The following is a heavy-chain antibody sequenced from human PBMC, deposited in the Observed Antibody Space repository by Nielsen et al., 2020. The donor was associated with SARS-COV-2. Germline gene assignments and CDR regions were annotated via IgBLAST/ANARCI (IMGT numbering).Heavy chain of an antibody. V-gene: IGHV7-4-1*02. D-gene: IGHD6-19*01. CDR3: ARASSGWYWDRSFDY. Sequence: ASVKVSCKASGYTFTSYAMNWVRQALGQGLEWMGWINTNTGNPTYAQGFTGRFVFSLDTSVSTAYLQISSLKAEDTAVYYCARASSGWYWDRSFDYWGQGTLVTVSS. CDR1: GYTFTSYA. J-gene: IGHJ4*02. CDR2: INTNTGNP.